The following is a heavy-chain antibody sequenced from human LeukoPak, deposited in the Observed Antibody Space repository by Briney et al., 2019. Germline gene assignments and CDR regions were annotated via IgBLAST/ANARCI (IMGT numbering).Heavy chain of an antibody. CDR2: ISSSSGYT. CDR1: GFTFSSYS. CDR3: ARDRGSFQFDY. D-gene: IGHD6-13*01. Sequence: GGSLRLSCAASGFTFSSYSMNWVRQAPGKGLEWVSSISSSSGYTYYADSLKGRFTFSRDNAKNSLFLQMNSLRAEDTAVYYCARDRGSFQFDYWGQGTLVTVSS. J-gene: IGHJ4*02. V-gene: IGHV3-21*01.